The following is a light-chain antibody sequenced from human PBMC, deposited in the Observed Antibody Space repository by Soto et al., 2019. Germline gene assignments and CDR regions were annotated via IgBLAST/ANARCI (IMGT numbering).Light chain of an antibody. CDR2: DAS. J-gene: IGKJ3*01. Sequence: EIVLTKSPATLSLSPGERATLSCRASQSVSSYLAWYQQKRGQAPRLLIYDASNRATAIPARFSGSGSGTDFTLTISSLEPEDSAVYYCQQRSNWEFTFGPGTKVDIK. V-gene: IGKV3-11*01. CDR1: QSVSSY. CDR3: QQRSNWEFT.